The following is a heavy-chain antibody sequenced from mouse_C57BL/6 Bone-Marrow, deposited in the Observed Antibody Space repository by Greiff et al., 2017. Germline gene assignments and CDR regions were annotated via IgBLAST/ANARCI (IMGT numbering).Heavy chain of an antibody. CDR2: IYPYNGVS. D-gene: IGHD1-1*01. V-gene: IGHV1-31*01. Sequence: VQLKQSGPELVKPGASVKISCKASGYSFTGYYMHWVKQSHGNILDWIGYIYPYNGVSSYNQKFKGKATLTVDKSSSTAYMELRSLTSEDSAVYYGARLYCGSRHCYFDFWGRGTTVTVSS. CDR3: ARLYCGSRHCYFDF. J-gene: IGHJ1*03. CDR1: GYSFTGYY.